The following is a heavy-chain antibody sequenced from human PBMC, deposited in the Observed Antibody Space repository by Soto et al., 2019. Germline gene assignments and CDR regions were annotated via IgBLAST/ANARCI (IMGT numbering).Heavy chain of an antibody. CDR1: GYSFAGYW. Sequence: PGESLKISCKGSGYSFAGYWITWVRQKPGKGLEWMGRIDPSDSQTYYSPSFRGHVAISATKSITTVFLQWSSLRASDTAMYYCARQIYDSDTGPNFQYYFDSWGQGTPVTVSA. D-gene: IGHD3-22*01. V-gene: IGHV5-10-1*01. CDR2: IDPSDSQT. J-gene: IGHJ4*02. CDR3: ARQIYDSDTGPNFQYYFDS.